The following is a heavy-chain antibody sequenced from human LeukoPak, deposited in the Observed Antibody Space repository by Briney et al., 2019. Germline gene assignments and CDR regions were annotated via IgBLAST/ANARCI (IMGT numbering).Heavy chain of an antibody. D-gene: IGHD3-22*01. V-gene: IGHV7-4-1*02. CDR3: AREATRWSSGILDY. Sequence: AASVKVSCKASGYTFTSYAMNWVRQAPGQGLEWMGWINANTGNPTYAQGFTGRFVFSLDTSVSTAYLQISSLKAEDTAVYYCAREATRWSSGILDYWGQGTLVTVSS. J-gene: IGHJ4*02. CDR2: INANTGNP. CDR1: GYTFTSYA.